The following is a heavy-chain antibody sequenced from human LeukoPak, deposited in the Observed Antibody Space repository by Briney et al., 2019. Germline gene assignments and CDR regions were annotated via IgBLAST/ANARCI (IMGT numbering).Heavy chain of an antibody. CDR1: GGTIGSSNYF. Sequence: SETLSLTCTVSGGTIGSSNYFWVWIRQPPGKGLVWIGSIYYSGSTYYNPSLKSRVTISVDTSKNQFSLKLSSVTAADTAVYYCARDTTTGTTYFDYWGQGTLVTVSS. CDR2: IYYSGST. V-gene: IGHV4-39*07. J-gene: IGHJ4*02. D-gene: IGHD1-7*01. CDR3: ARDTTTGTTYFDY.